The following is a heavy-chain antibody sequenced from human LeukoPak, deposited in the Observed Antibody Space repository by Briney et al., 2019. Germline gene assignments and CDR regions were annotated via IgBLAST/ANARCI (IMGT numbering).Heavy chain of an antibody. J-gene: IGHJ4*02. CDR3: ARGLGLLWFGGVNGDY. D-gene: IGHD3-10*01. Sequence: ASVKVSCKASGYTFTSYAMNWVRQDPGQGLEWMVWINTNTGNPTYAQGFTGRFVFSLDTSVSTAYLQISSLKAEDTAVYYCARGLGLLWFGGVNGDYWGQGTLVTVSS. CDR1: GYTFTSYA. V-gene: IGHV7-4-1*02. CDR2: INTNTGNP.